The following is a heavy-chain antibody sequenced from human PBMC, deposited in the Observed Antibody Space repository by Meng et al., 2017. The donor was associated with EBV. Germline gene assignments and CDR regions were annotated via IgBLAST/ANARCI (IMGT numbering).Heavy chain of an antibody. Sequence: QITWKESGPALVKPTQTLTLTCTFSGFSLSTSGVGVGWIRQPPGKALEWLALIYWDDDKRYSPSLKSRLTITKDTSKNQVVLTMTNMDPVDTATYYCAHRRDEYSSSWYGWFDPRGQGTLVTVSS. V-gene: IGHV2-5*02. D-gene: IGHD6-13*01. J-gene: IGHJ5*02. CDR1: GFSLSTSGVG. CDR2: IYWDDDK. CDR3: AHRRDEYSSSWYGWFDP.